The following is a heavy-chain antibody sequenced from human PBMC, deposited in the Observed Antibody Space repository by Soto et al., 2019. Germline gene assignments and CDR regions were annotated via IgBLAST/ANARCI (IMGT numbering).Heavy chain of an antibody. Sequence: TSETLSLTCAVAGFFISSGNYWGWIRKPPGKGLEWIGSIFHGGSTYYNPSLKSRVTISVDMSKNQFSLKLNSVTAAAPAVYYCASARWYDAFDVWRQGPVVTVSS. V-gene: IGHV4-38-2*01. CDR2: IFHGGST. CDR1: GFFISSGNY. CDR3: ASARWYDAFDV. J-gene: IGHJ3*01. D-gene: IGHD2-15*01.